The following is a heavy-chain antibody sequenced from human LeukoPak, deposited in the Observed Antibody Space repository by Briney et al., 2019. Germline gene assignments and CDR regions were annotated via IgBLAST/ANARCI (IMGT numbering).Heavy chain of an antibody. D-gene: IGHD6-13*01. CDR2: MNPNSANT. V-gene: IGHV1-8*01. J-gene: IGHJ4*02. CDR3: ARASSSWYTGGRYYFDY. Sequence: ASVKVSCKASGYTFTSYDINWVRQATGQGLEWMGWMNPNSANTGYAQKFQGRVTMTRNTSISTAYMELSSLRSEDTAVYYCARASSSWYTGGRYYFDYWGQGTLVTVSS. CDR1: GYTFTSYD.